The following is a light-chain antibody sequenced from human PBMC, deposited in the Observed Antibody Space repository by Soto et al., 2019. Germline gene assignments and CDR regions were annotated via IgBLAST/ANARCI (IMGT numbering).Light chain of an antibody. Sequence: EIMMTQSPDTLSVSPGERATVSCRASQSVSRDLAWFQLKPGQGPRLFIYDASTRAPDIPARFSGSGSGTEFTLTISGLEPEDFAVYYCQQFQSSLRTFGQGTQVEV. CDR2: DAS. J-gene: IGKJ1*01. CDR1: QSVSRD. V-gene: IGKV3-15*01. CDR3: QQFQSSLRT.